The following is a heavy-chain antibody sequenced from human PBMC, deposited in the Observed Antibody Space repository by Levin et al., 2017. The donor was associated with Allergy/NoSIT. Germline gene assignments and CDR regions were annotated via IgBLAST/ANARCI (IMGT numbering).Heavy chain of an antibody. V-gene: IGHV3-23*01. J-gene: IGHJ4*02. Sequence: GESLKISCAASGFTFNSYAMTWVRQAPGKGLYWVSSISASGGSTYYADSVKGRFTISRDNSKNTMYLQMNSLRAEDAAVYYCTKGATNRATPFDYWGQGTLVTVSS. CDR2: ISASGGST. CDR1: GFTFNSYA. D-gene: IGHD5-24*01. CDR3: TKGATNRATPFDY.